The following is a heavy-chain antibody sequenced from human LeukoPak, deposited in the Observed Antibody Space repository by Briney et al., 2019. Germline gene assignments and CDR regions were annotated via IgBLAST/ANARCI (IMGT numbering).Heavy chain of an antibody. CDR2: IKQDGSEK. Sequence: GGSLRLSCAASGFTFSSYWMSWVRQAPGKGLEWMANIKQDGSEKYYVDSVKGRFTISRDNAKNSLYLQMNSLRAEDTAVYYCARAHRGSTRCTDYWGQGTLVTVSS. CDR1: GFTFSSYW. V-gene: IGHV3-7*01. D-gene: IGHD2-2*01. J-gene: IGHJ4*02. CDR3: ARAHRGSTRCTDY.